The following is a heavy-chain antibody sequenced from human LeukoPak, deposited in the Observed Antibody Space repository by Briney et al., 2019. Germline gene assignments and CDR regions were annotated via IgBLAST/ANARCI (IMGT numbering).Heavy chain of an antibody. CDR3: ARDTVPWGPEYFQH. Sequence: PGGSLRLSCAASAFTFSSYSMNWVRQAPGKGLEWVSSISSSGSYIYYADSVKGRFTISRDNAKNSLYLQMNSLRAEDTAVYYCARDTVPWGPEYFQHWGQGTLVTVSS. CDR2: ISSSGSYI. CDR1: AFTFSSYS. V-gene: IGHV3-21*01. D-gene: IGHD3-16*01. J-gene: IGHJ1*01.